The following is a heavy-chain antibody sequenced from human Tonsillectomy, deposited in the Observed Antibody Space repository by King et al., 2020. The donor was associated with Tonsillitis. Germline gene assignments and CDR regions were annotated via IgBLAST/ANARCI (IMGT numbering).Heavy chain of an antibody. CDR3: ATFEGYNYDSSNAFDI. CDR2: VDPNSGGT. CDR1: GYTFIGYY. D-gene: IGHD3-22*01. J-gene: IGHJ3*02. Sequence: HVQLVESGAEVKKPGASVKVSCKASGYTFIGYYIHWVRQAPGQGLEWMGWVDPNSGGTNFAQKFQGRVTVTRDTSISTAYMELSRLRFDDTAVYYCATFEGYNYDSSNAFDIWGQGTVVTVSS. V-gene: IGHV1-2*02.